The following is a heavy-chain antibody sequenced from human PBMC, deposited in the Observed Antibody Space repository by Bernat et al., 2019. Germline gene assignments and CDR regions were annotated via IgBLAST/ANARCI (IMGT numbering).Heavy chain of an antibody. CDR1: GGSFSGYY. CDR2: INHSGST. J-gene: IGHJ6*02. D-gene: IGHD2-15*01. CDR3: ARGSGGGYGIDV. V-gene: IGHV4-34*01. Sequence: QVQLQQWGAGLLKPSETLSLTCAVYGGSFSGYYWCWIRQPPGKGLEWIGKINHSGSTNDNPSLKSRVTISVDTSNNQCSLKLSSVTAADTAVYYCARGSGGGYGIDVWGHGTTVTVPS.